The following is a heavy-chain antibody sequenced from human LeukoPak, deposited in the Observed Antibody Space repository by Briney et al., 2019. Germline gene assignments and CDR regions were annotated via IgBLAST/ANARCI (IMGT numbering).Heavy chain of an antibody. D-gene: IGHD2-2*01. CDR3: ARGSLSSLDYYYYYMDV. J-gene: IGHJ6*03. CDR2: MNPNSGNT. Sequence: ATVKVSCKASGYTFTSYDINWVRQATGQGLEWMGWMNPNSGNTGYAQKFQGRVTMTRNTSISTAYMELSSLRSEDTAVYYCARGSLSSLDYYYYYMDVWGKGTTVTISS. V-gene: IGHV1-8*01. CDR1: GYTFTSYD.